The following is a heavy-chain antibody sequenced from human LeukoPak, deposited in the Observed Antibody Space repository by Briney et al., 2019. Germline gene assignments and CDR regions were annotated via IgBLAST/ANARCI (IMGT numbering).Heavy chain of an antibody. J-gene: IGHJ4*02. V-gene: IGHV1-2*02. CDR1: ESVFSDYV. Sequence: ASVKVSCKASESVFSDYVIHWVRQAPGQGLEWMGWINPNSGGTNYAQKFQGRVTMTRDTSISTAYMELSRLRSDDTAVYYCARGHWNYGYWGQGTLVTVSS. CDR3: ARGHWNYGY. CDR2: INPNSGGT. D-gene: IGHD1-7*01.